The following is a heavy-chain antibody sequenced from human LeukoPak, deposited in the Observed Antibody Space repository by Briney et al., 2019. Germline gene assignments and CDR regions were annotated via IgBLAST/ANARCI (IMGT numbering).Heavy chain of an antibody. V-gene: IGHV1-69*05. CDR2: IIPIFGRA. CDR1: GGTFSSYA. Sequence: SVKVSCKASGGTFSSYAISWVRQAPGQGLEWMGRIIPIFGRANYAQKFQGRVTITTDESTSTAYMELSSLRSEDTAVYYCASGGEYYDYVWGSYRPHGYAFDIWGQGTMVTVSS. J-gene: IGHJ3*02. D-gene: IGHD3-16*02. CDR3: ASGGEYYDYVWGSYRPHGYAFDI.